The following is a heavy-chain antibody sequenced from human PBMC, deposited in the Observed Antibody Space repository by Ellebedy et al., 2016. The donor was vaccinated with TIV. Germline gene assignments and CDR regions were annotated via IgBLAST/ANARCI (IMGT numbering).Heavy chain of an antibody. V-gene: IGHV1-2*02. Sequence: ASVKVSCKASGHTFRGYYIHWVRQAPGQGLEWMGWINPNSGRTNHAQKFQGRLTLTTETSINTAYMELNRLTSDDTAMYYCARDEVVGASRGYQFYGMDVWGQGTTVTVSS. D-gene: IGHD6-25*01. J-gene: IGHJ6*02. CDR2: INPNSGRT. CDR1: GHTFRGYY. CDR3: ARDEVVGASRGYQFYGMDV.